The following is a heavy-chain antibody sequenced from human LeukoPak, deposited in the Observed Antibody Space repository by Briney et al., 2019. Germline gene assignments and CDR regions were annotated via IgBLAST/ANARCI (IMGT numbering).Heavy chain of an antibody. CDR1: GYTFTSYY. V-gene: IGHV1-46*01. J-gene: IGHJ1*01. CDR2: INPSGGST. D-gene: IGHD3-22*01. Sequence: ASVKVSCKASGYTFTSYYMHWVRQAPGQGLEWMGIINPSGGSTSYAQKFQGRVTMTRDTSTNTVYMELSSLRSEDTAVYYCARGGGSYYDSSGYSEYFQHWGQGTLVTVSS. CDR3: ARGGGSYYDSSGYSEYFQH.